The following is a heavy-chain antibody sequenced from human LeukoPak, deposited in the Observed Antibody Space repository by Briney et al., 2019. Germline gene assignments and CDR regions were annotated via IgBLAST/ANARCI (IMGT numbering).Heavy chain of an antibody. CDR1: GGTFSSYT. CDR3: ARGGSGSYGMDV. Sequence: GSSVKVSCKASGGTFSSYTISWVRQAPGQGLEWMGRIIPILGIANYAQKFQGRVTITADKSTSTAYMELRSLRSDDTAVYYCARGGSGSYGMDVWGKGTTVTVSS. V-gene: IGHV1-69*02. D-gene: IGHD3-10*01. CDR2: IIPILGIA. J-gene: IGHJ6*04.